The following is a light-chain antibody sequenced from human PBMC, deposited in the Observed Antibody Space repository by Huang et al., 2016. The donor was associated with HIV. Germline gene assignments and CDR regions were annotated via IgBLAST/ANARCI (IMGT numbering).Light chain of an antibody. J-gene: IGKJ5*01. CDR2: GAS. V-gene: IGKV3-20*01. Sequence: EIVLTQSPDTLSLSPGERATVSCRVSQTIKNICLAWYQQKPGQGPRLLSYGASSRATDIPDRFSGSGSGTDFTLTINRLEPEDFAVYYCQQYDSSQGISFGQGTRLEMK. CDR1: QTIKNIC. CDR3: QQYDSSQGIS.